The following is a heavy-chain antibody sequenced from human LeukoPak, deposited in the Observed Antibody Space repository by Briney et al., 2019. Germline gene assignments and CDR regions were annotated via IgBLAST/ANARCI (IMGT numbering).Heavy chain of an antibody. CDR3: ARVTYGSGTYGAFDY. CDR2: IYSDNT. J-gene: IGHJ4*02. D-gene: IGHD3-10*01. Sequence: PSETLSLTCAVYGGSFSGYYWSWVRQAPGKGLEWVSFIYSDNTHYSDSVKGRFTISRDNSKNTLYLQMNSLRAEDTAVYYCARVTYGSGTYGAFDYWGQGTLVTVSS. V-gene: IGHV3-53*01. CDR1: GGSFSGYY.